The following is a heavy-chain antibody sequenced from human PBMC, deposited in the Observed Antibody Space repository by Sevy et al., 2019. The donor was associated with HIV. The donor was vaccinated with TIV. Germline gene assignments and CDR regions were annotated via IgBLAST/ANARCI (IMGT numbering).Heavy chain of an antibody. CDR3: ARGTAGYCSGGSCYSPFDP. CDR1: GGSFSGYY. CDR2: INYSGYT. Sequence: TLSLTCVLYGGSFSGYYWSWIRQPPGKGLEWIGEINYSGYTNYNPSLKSRVTISIDTSTNQFSLKLSSVTAADTAVYYCARGTAGYCSGGSCYSPFDPWGQGALVTVSS. V-gene: IGHV4-34*01. J-gene: IGHJ5*02. D-gene: IGHD2-15*01.